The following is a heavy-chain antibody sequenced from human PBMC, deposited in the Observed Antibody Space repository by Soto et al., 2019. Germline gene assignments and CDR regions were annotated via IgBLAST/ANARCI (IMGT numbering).Heavy chain of an antibody. Sequence: QVQLQESGPGLVKPSETLSLTCTVSGDSVSSGSYFWSWIRQPPGRGLEWIGYIYYSGSTNYNPSLQSRVTISVDTSKNQFSLKLSSVTAADTAVYYCASYSSGWYDVIYWGQGTLVTVSS. J-gene: IGHJ4*02. V-gene: IGHV4-61*01. CDR3: ASYSSGWYDVIY. CDR1: GDSVSSGSYF. CDR2: IYYSGST. D-gene: IGHD6-19*01.